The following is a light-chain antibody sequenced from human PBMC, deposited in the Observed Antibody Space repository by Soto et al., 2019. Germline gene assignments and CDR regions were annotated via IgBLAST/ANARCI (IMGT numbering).Light chain of an antibody. CDR2: SAS. J-gene: IGKJ2*03. CDR3: QQTYATAFS. CDR1: QSILAY. Sequence: IQMTQSPSSLSASVGDRVTITCRASQSILAYLNWYQVKPGKAPKLLIYSASSLQTGVPPRFSGSGSGTDFTLIINGLQADDVGSYFCQQTYATAFSFGQGTNLE. V-gene: IGKV1-39*01.